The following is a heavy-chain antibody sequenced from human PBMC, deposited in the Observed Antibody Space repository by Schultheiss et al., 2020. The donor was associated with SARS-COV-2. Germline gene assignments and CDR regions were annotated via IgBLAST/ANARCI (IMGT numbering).Heavy chain of an antibody. D-gene: IGHD1-26*01. CDR1: GFTFSGSA. Sequence: GGSLRLSCAASGFTFSGSAMHWVRQASGKGLEWVGRIRSKANSYATAYAASVKGRFTISRDDSKNTAYLQMNSLRAEDTAVYYCARDRSYGQEEQAPSYYYYYMDVWGKGTTVTVSS. CDR3: ARDRSYGQEEQAPSYYYYYMDV. CDR2: IRSKANSYAT. J-gene: IGHJ6*03. V-gene: IGHV3-73*01.